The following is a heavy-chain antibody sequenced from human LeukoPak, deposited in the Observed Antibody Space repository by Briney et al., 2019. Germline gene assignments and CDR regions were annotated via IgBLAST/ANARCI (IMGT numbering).Heavy chain of an antibody. CDR1: GYTFTGYY. Sequence: ASVKVSCKASGYTFTGYYMHWVRQAPGQGHEWMGWINPKSGGTKFVQKFQGRVTMTRDTSISTAYMELSSLRSDDAAVYYCARYGDCTNGVCYFDFWGQGTLVTVSS. J-gene: IGHJ4*02. CDR2: INPKSGGT. CDR3: ARYGDCTNGVCYFDF. D-gene: IGHD2-8*01. V-gene: IGHV1-2*02.